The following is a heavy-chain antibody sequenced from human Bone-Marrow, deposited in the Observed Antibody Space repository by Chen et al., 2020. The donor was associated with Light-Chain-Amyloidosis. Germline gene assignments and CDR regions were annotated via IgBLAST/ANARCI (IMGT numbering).Heavy chain of an antibody. Sequence: QVQLVESGGGVVQPGRSLRLSCAASGFTFSSYGMHWVRQAPGKGLEWVAVISYDGSNKYYADSVKGRFTISRDNSKNTLYLQMISLRAEDTAVYYCAKDCGGVGHYYYYYGMDVWGQGTTVTVSS. J-gene: IGHJ6*02. CDR2: ISYDGSNK. D-gene: IGHD2-21*01. CDR1: GFTFSSYG. V-gene: IGHV3-30*18. CDR3: AKDCGGVGHYYYYYGMDV.